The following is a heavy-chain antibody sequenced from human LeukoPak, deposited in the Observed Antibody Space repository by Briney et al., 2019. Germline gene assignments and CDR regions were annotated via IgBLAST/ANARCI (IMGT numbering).Heavy chain of an antibody. D-gene: IGHD5-18*01. Sequence: SETLSLTCAVYGGSFSGYYWSWIRQPPGKGLEWIGEINHSGSTNYNPSLMSRVTISVDTSKNQFSLKLSSVTAADTAVYYCARGGPQLWLRYYYYYGMDVWGQGTTVTVSS. CDR2: INHSGST. V-gene: IGHV4-34*01. CDR1: GGSFSGYY. CDR3: ARGGPQLWLRYYYYYGMDV. J-gene: IGHJ6*02.